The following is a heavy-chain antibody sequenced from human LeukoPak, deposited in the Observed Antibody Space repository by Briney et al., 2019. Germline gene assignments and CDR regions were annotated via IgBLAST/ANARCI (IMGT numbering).Heavy chain of an antibody. CDR1: GFTFSGYC. J-gene: IGHJ4*02. D-gene: IGHD5-12*01. CDR2: VSYDGSNK. Sequence: PGRSLRLSCAASGFTFSGYCMHWVRQAPGKWRECVAVVSYDGSNKYYLGSVKGRFTISRDTSKNTLYLQMNSLSAEDTAVYYCARGQNYVDVVTMDYWGQGTLVTVSS. V-gene: IGHV3-30*03. CDR3: ARGQNYVDVVTMDY.